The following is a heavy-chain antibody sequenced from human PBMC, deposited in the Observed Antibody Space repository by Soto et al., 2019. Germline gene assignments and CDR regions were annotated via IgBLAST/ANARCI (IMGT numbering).Heavy chain of an antibody. CDR3: TRVATIFGVPGRNDY. J-gene: IGHJ4*02. V-gene: IGHV3-49*03. CDR1: GFTFGDYA. CDR2: IRSKAYGGTT. Sequence: PGESLRLSCTASGFTFGDYAMSWFRQAPGKGLEWVGFIRSKAYGGTTEYAASVKGRFTISRDDSKSIAYLQMNSLKTEDTAVYYCTRVATIFGVPGRNDYWGQGTLVTVSS. D-gene: IGHD3-3*01.